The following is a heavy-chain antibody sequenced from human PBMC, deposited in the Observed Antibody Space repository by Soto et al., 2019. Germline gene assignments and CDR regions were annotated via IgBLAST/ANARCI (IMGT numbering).Heavy chain of an antibody. D-gene: IGHD3-22*01. CDR3: AKDSDIVVVITSGGYFDY. Sequence: EVQLVESGGGLVQPGGSLRLSCAASGFTFSSYEMNWVRQAPGKGLEWVSYISSSGGSTYYADSVKGRFTISRDNSKNTLYLQMNSLRAEDTAVYYCAKDSDIVVVITSGGYFDYWGQGTLVTVSS. CDR1: GFTFSSYE. V-gene: IGHV3-23*04. CDR2: ISSSGGST. J-gene: IGHJ4*02.